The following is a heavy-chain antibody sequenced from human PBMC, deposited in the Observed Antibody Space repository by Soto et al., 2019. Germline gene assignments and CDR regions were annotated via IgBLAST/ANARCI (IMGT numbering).Heavy chain of an antibody. CDR2: IYHSGST. CDR3: ARGITMVRGPQTPYYFDY. CDR1: GGSISSGGYS. D-gene: IGHD3-10*01. J-gene: IGHJ4*02. V-gene: IGHV4-30-2*01. Sequence: QLQLQESGSGLVKPSQTLSLTCAVSGGSISSGGYSWSWIRQPSGKGLEWIGYIYHSGSTYYNPSLKSRVTISVDRSKNQFSLKLSSVTAADTAVYYCARGITMVRGPQTPYYFDYWGQGTLVTVSS.